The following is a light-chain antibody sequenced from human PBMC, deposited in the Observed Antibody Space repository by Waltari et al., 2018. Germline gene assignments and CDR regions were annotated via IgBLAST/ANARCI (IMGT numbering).Light chain of an antibody. CDR2: WAS. J-gene: IGKJ4*01. CDR3: QQYYRSPSLT. Sequence: DIVMTQSPDCLDVPLGERATINCKSNQSLLFSSNNKNHLAWYQQKTGQPPKLLIYWASTRESGVPDRFSGSGSGTDFTLTITSLQTEDVAVYYCQQYYRSPSLTFGGGTKVEIK. CDR1: QSLLFSSNNKNH. V-gene: IGKV4-1*01.